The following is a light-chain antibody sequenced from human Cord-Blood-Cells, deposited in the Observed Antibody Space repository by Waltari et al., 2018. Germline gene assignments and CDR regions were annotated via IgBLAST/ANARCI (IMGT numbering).Light chain of an antibody. J-gene: IGLJ3*02. CDR1: NIGSKS. V-gene: IGLV3-21*03. Sequence: SYVLTQPPSVSVAPGKTARITCGGNNIGSKSVHWYQQKPGQAPVLVVYGDSDRPSWIPERFSGSNAVNTATLTIGRVEAGDEADYYCQVWDSSSDHWVFGGGTKLTVL. CDR2: GDS. CDR3: QVWDSSSDHWV.